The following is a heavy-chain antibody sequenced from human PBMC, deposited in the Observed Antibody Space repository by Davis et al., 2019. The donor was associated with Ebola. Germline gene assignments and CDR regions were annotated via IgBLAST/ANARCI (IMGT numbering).Heavy chain of an antibody. J-gene: IGHJ4*02. CDR1: GFTFSGSA. V-gene: IGHV3-73*01. CDR2: IRSKANNYAT. CDR3: TRHIGTAKFDY. Sequence: GESLKISCAASGFTFSGSAMHWVRQASGKGLEWVGRIRSKANNYATAYAASVKGRFTISRDDSKNTAYLQMNSLKTEDTAVYYCTRHIGTAKFDYWGQGTLVTVSS. D-gene: IGHD5-18*01.